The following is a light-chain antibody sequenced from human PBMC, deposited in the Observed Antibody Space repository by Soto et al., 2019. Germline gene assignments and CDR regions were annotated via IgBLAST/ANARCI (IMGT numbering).Light chain of an antibody. CDR3: QQYGSSPPAT. Sequence: EIVLTQSPGTLSLSPGERATLSCRASQSISRSNLAWYQQKPGQAPRLLIYGASSRATGIPDRFSGSGSGTDFTLTIGRLEPEDFAVYFCQQYGSSPPATFGQGTNLEIK. V-gene: IGKV3-20*01. CDR1: QSISRSN. J-gene: IGKJ2*01. CDR2: GAS.